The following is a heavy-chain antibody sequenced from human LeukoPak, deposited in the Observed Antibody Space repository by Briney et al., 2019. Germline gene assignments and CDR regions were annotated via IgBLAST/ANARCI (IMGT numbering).Heavy chain of an antibody. CDR1: GYSISSGYY. V-gene: IGHV4-38-2*02. D-gene: IGHD3-10*01. J-gene: IGHJ4*02. Sequence: PSETLSLTCTVSGYSISSGYYWGWIRQPPGKGLEWIGSIYHSGSTYYNPSLRSRVTISVDTSKNQFSLKLSSVTAADTAVYYCARVGGTTPGDYFDYWGQGTLVTVSS. CDR3: ARVGGTTPGDYFDY. CDR2: IYHSGST.